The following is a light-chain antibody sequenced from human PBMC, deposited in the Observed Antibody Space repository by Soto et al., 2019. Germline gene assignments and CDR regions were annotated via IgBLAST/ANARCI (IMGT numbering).Light chain of an antibody. CDR3: SSYTNSITFVI. CDR1: SSDVGGYNF. Sequence: QSALTQPASVSGSPGQSITISCTGTSSDVGGYNFVSWYQQHPGKAPKLMIYDVTNRPSGVSNRFSGSNSGNTASLTISGLQAEDEADYYCSSYTNSITFVIFGGGTKLTVL. J-gene: IGLJ2*01. V-gene: IGLV2-14*03. CDR2: DVT.